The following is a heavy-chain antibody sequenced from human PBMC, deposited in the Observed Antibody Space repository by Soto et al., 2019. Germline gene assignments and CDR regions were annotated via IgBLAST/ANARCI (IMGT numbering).Heavy chain of an antibody. D-gene: IGHD2-15*01. CDR3: ARDPLGYCSGGSCYGLDY. J-gene: IGHJ4*02. CDR2: IWYDGSNK. Sequence: GGSLRLSCAASGFTFSSYGMHWVRQAPGKGLEWVAVIWYDGSNKYYADSVKGRFTISRDNSKNTLYLQMNSLRAEDTAVYYCARDPLGYCSGGSCYGLDYWGQGTLVTVSS. CDR1: GFTFSSYG. V-gene: IGHV3-33*01.